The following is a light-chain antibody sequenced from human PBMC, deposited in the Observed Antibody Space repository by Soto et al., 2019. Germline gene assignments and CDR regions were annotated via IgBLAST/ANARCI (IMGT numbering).Light chain of an antibody. CDR2: KAS. CDR3: QQYNSYSFWT. V-gene: IGKV1-5*03. J-gene: IGKJ1*01. CDR1: QSISSW. Sequence: DNQMTQSPSTLSASVGDRVTITCRASQSISSWLAWYQQKPGKAPKLLIYKASSLESGVPSRFSGSGSGTEFTLTISSLQPDDFATYYCQQYNSYSFWTFGQGTKVEIK.